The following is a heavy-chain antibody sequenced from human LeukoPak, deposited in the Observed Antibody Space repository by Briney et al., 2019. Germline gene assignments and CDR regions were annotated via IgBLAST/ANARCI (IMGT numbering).Heavy chain of an antibody. CDR3: ARGPYDGTFYFDS. D-gene: IGHD3-16*01. Sequence: WASVKVSFKISGGTFGSYGISWVRQAPGQGLEWMGRTIPIRGMTNYAQKFQGRVTITADTSTSTAYMELSSLTSEDTAVYFCARGPYDGTFYFDSWGQGTLVIVSS. CDR1: GGTFGSYG. V-gene: IGHV1-69*04. J-gene: IGHJ4*02. CDR2: TIPIRGMT.